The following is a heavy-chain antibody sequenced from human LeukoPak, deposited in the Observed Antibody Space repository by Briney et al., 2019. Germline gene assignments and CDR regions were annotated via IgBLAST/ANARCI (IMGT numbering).Heavy chain of an antibody. J-gene: IGHJ2*01. CDR3: ASTVTTRTNGCFDL. V-gene: IGHV1-46*01. CDR1: AYTFTSYY. CDR2: INPSGGST. D-gene: IGHD4-17*01. Sequence: GASVKVSFTASAYTFTSYYMHWVRQAPGQGLEWMGIINPSGGSTTYAQKFQGRVTMTRDTSTSTVYMELSSLRSEDTAVYYCASTVTTRTNGCFDLWGRGTLVTVSS.